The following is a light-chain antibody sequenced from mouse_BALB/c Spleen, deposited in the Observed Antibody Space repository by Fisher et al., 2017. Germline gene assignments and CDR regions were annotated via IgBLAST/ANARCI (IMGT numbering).Light chain of an antibody. V-gene: IGKV4-55*01. J-gene: IGKJ5*01. CDR2: DTS. CDR1: SSVSY. Sequence: IVLTQTPAIMSASPGEKVTMTCSASSSVSYMYWYQQKPGSSPRLLIYDTSNLASGVPVRFSGSGSGTSYSLTIGTMEAEDVATYYCQQGSSILTFGAGTKLELK. CDR3: QQGSSILT.